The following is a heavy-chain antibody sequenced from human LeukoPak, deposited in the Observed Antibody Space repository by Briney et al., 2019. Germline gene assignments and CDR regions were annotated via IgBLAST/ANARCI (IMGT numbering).Heavy chain of an antibody. CDR2: ISWNSGSI. J-gene: IGHJ3*02. CDR3: AKDIGSGEWELLRAFDI. D-gene: IGHD1-26*01. V-gene: IGHV3-9*01. CDR1: GFTFDDYA. Sequence: PGGSLRLSCAASGFTFDDYAMHWVRHAPGKGLEWVSGISWNSGSIGYGDSVKGRFTISRDNAKNSLYLQMNSLRAEDTALYYCAKDIGSGEWELLRAFDIWGQGTMVTVSS.